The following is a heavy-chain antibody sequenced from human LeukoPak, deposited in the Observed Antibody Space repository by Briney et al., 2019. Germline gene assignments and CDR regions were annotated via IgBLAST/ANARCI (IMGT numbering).Heavy chain of an antibody. V-gene: IGHV1-46*01. CDR2: INPSGGST. CDR3: ARDGDIVLMVYATPGYYFDY. J-gene: IGHJ4*02. CDR1: GYTFTSYY. Sequence: ASVKVSCKASGYTFTSYYMHCVRQAPGQGLEWMGIINPSGGSTSYAQKFQGRVTMTRDTSTSTVYMELSTLRSEDTAVYYCARDGDIVLMVYATPGYYFDYWGQGTLVTVSS. D-gene: IGHD2-8*01.